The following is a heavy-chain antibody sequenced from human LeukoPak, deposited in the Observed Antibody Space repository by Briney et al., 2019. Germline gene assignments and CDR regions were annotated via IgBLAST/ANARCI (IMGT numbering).Heavy chain of an antibody. CDR1: GFXFSSYS. Sequence: PGGSLRLSCAASGFXFSSYSINWVRQAPGKGLEWVSSISSSSSYIYYADSVKGRFTISRDNAKNSLYLQMNSLRAEDTAVYYCARDNGGYFDWLLSDYYFGMDVWGQGTTVTVSS. CDR2: ISSSSSYI. J-gene: IGHJ6*02. CDR3: ARDNGGYFDWLLSDYYFGMDV. V-gene: IGHV3-21*01. D-gene: IGHD3-9*01.